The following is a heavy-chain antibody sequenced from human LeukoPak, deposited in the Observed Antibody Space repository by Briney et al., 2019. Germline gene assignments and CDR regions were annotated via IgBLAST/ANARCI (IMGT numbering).Heavy chain of an antibody. CDR1: GGSVSSGSYY. J-gene: IGHJ4*02. D-gene: IGHD6-19*01. CDR3: ARGSIPVAGILHY. Sequence: PSETLSLTCTVSGGSVSSGSYYWSWIRQPPGKALEWIGYIYDSDITNYNPSLNSRVTISVDTSKNQVSLRLSSVTATDTAVYYCARGSIPVAGILHYWGQGTLVTVSS. V-gene: IGHV4-61*01. CDR2: IYDSDIT.